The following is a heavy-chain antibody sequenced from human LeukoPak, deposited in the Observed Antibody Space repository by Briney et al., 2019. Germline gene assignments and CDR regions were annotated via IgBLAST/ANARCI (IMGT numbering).Heavy chain of an antibody. V-gene: IGHV3-30*18. J-gene: IGHJ4*02. CDR3: AKDFGGIAARREAHFDY. CDR1: GFTFSSYG. Sequence: PGGSLRLSCAASGFTFSSYGMHWVRQAPGKGLEWVAVISYDGSNKYYADSVKGRFTISRDNSKNTLYLQMNSLRAEDTAVYYCAKDFGGIAARREAHFDYWGQGTLVTVSS. D-gene: IGHD6-6*01. CDR2: ISYDGSNK.